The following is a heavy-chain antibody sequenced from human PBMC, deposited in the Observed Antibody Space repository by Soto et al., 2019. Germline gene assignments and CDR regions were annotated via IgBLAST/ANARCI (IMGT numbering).Heavy chain of an antibody. J-gene: IGHJ2*01. D-gene: IGHD5-12*01. Sequence: QVQLVQSGAEVKKPGASVKVSCKASGYTFTSYGISWVRQAPGQGLEWMGWISAYNGNTNYAQKLQGRVTMTTDTSTSTAYMELRSLRSDDTAVYYCARDKFTGGKISGSGRRGYFDLWGRGTLVTVSS. CDR2: ISAYNGNT. CDR1: GYTFTSYG. CDR3: ARDKFTGGKISGSGRRGYFDL. V-gene: IGHV1-18*01.